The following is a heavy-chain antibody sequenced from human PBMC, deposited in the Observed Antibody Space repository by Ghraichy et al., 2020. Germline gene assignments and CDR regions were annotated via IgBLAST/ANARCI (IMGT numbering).Heavy chain of an antibody. CDR2: ISTSGTAR. CDR3: ARDRLGGSFDY. D-gene: IGHD3-16*01. V-gene: IGHV3-48*01. J-gene: IGHJ4*02. Sequence: GGSLRLSCAVSGFTFTSYAMNWVRQAPGKRLQWLSFISTSGTARYYEDSVKGRFTVSRDNAKNSLYLQMSSLRAEDTAIYYCARDRLGGSFDYWGQGTLVTVSS. CDR1: GFTFTSYA.